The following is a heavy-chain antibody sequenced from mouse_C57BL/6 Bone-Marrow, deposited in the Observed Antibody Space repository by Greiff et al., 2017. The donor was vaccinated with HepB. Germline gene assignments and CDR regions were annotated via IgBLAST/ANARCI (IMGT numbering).Heavy chain of an antibody. V-gene: IGHV2-9-1*01. J-gene: IGHJ4*01. Sequence: VKLMESGPGLVAPSQSLSITCTVSGFSLTSYAISWVRQPPGKGLEWLGVIWTGGGKNYNAALKSRLSISKDNSKSQVFLKMNSLQTDDAARYYCARNLWQYAMDYWGEGTSVTVSS. CDR2: IWTGGGK. CDR1: GFSLTSYA. D-gene: IGHD1-1*02. CDR3: ARNLWQYAMDY.